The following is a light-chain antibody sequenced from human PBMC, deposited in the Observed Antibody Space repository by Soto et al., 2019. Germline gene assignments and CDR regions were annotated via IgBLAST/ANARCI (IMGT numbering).Light chain of an antibody. CDR2: DAS. CDR3: QQYHSYSF. Sequence: DIQMTQSPSTLSASVGDRVTITCRASQSISSWLAWYQQKPGKAPKLLIYDASSLESGVPSRFSGSGSGTEFSLTISSLQPDDFATYFCQQYHSYSFVGGGTKVEIK. CDR1: QSISSW. V-gene: IGKV1-5*01. J-gene: IGKJ4*01.